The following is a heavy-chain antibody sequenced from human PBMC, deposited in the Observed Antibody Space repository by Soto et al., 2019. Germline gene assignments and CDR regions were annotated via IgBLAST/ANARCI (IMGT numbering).Heavy chain of an antibody. J-gene: IGHJ4*02. CDR1: GVSISSSY. D-gene: IGHD5-12*01. CDR3: ARGCNRYSNTAPGVGGFDF. CDR2: IYYTGTT. Sequence: ETLCLTCTVSGVSISSSYWSWIRQSQGTGLEWIGYIYYTGTTNYNPTLKRPVTISLDTAKNQFSLKVHSLTTADSANYFCARGCNRYSNTAPGVGGFDFWGQGTPVTVSS. V-gene: IGHV4-59*01.